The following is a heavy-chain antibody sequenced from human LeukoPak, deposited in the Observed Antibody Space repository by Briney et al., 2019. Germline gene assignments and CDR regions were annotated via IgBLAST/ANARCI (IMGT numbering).Heavy chain of an antibody. D-gene: IGHD6-19*01. CDR3: ATGSTAVAGTKY. J-gene: IGHJ4*02. V-gene: IGHV3-23*01. CDR1: GFTFSTYG. Sequence: PGGSLRLSCAASGFTFSTYGMNWVRQAPGKGLEWVSTISRSGDITYYADSVKGRFTISRDNSKNTLYLQMNSLRAGDTAIYYCATGSTAVAGTKYWGQGILVTVSS. CDR2: ISRSGDIT.